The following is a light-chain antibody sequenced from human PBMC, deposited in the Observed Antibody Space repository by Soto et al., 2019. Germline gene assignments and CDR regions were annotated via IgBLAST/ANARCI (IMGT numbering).Light chain of an antibody. V-gene: IGKV1-39*01. J-gene: IGKJ2*01. CDR3: QQSYTLPYT. CDR2: ASS. Sequence: DIQMTQSPSSLPASVGDRVTLTCRASQSISTYLNWYQQKPGKAPKLVLYASSRLQSGVPSRLSGSGSGTDFTLIISSLQPEDFATYYCQQSYTLPYTFGQGTKLEIK. CDR1: QSISTY.